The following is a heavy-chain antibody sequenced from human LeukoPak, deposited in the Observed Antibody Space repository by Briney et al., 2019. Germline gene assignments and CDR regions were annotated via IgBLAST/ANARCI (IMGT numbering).Heavy chain of an antibody. CDR1: GFTFSSYA. V-gene: IGHV3-30-3*01. J-gene: IGHJ4*02. D-gene: IGHD6-13*01. Sequence: GGSLRLSCAASGFTFSSYAMHWVRQAPGKGLEWVAVISYDGSNKYYADSVKGRFTISRDNSKNTLYLQMNSLRAEDTAVYYCARVPWRIAAAVSLDYWGQGTLVTVSS. CDR3: ARVPWRIAAAVSLDY. CDR2: ISYDGSNK.